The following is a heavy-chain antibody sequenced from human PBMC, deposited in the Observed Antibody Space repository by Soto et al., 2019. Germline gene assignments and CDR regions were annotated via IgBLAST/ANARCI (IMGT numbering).Heavy chain of an antibody. V-gene: IGHV1-3*01. J-gene: IGHJ4*02. D-gene: IGHD4-17*01. CDR2: INADNGNT. CDR3: ASEIDATTATSLDY. Sequence: QVQLVQSGAEVKKPGASVKVSCKASGYTFSGSVLHWVRQAPGRGLAWMGWINADNGNTKYSQKFQGRVTMTWDTSASTAYMELSSLRSEDTAIYYCASEIDATTATSLDYWGQGTLVTVSS. CDR1: GYTFSGSV.